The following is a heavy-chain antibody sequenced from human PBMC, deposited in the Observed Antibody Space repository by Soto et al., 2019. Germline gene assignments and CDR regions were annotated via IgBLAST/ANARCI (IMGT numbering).Heavy chain of an antibody. Sequence: GSGPTLVNPTQTLTLTCTFSGFSLSTSGMCVSWIRQPPGKALEWLARIDWDDDKYYSTSLKTRLTISKDTSKNQVVLTMTNMDPVDTATYYCARSAINWNPGARLYYGMDVWGQGTTVNVSS. V-gene: IGHV2-70*11. D-gene: IGHD1-20*01. CDR1: GFSLSTSGMC. CDR3: ARSAINWNPGARLYYGMDV. CDR2: IDWDDDK. J-gene: IGHJ6*02.